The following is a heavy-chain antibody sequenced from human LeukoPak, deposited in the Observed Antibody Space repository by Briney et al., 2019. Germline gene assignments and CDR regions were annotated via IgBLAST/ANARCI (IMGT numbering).Heavy chain of an antibody. J-gene: IGHJ4*02. CDR3: AKVATSSHPFDF. CDR1: GFTFSISN. Sequence: PGGSLRLSCAASGFTFSISNMNWVRQAPGQGLEWVSSISNGNSYIYYADSVKGRFTISRDNAKSSLYLQMNSLRPEDTAVYYCAKVATSSHPFDFWGQGTLVTVSS. CDR2: ISNGNSYI. V-gene: IGHV3-21*01.